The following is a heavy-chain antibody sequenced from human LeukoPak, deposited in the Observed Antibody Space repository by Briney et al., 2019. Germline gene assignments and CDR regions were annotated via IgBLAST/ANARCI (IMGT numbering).Heavy chain of an antibody. Sequence: GGSLRLSCAASGFTFDDYAMHWVRQAPGKGLEWVSGISWNSGSIGYADSVKGRFTISRDNAKNSLYLQMNSLRGEDTAVYYCAKGAMVNHGDYFDYWGQGTLVTVSS. D-gene: IGHD5-18*01. CDR1: GFTFDDYA. CDR3: AKGAMVNHGDYFDY. V-gene: IGHV3-9*01. CDR2: ISWNSGSI. J-gene: IGHJ4*02.